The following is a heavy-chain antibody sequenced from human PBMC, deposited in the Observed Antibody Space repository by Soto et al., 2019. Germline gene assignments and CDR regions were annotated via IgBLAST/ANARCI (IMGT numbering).Heavy chain of an antibody. J-gene: IGHJ5*02. CDR1: GGSISSYY. D-gene: IGHD6-6*01. CDR2: IYTSGST. Sequence: QVQLQESGPGLVKPSETLSLTCTVSGGSISSYYWSWIRQPAGKGLEWIGRIYTSGSTNYNPSLKSRVTMSVDTSKNQFSLKLSSVTAADTAVYYCARDFVVAARLGRNWFDPWGQGTLVTVSS. CDR3: ARDFVVAARLGRNWFDP. V-gene: IGHV4-4*07.